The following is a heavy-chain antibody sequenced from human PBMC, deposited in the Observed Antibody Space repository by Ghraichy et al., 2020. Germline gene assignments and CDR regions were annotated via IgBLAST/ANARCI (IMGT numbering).Heavy chain of an antibody. J-gene: IGHJ6*02. CDR2: IYYSGST. Sequence: SETLSLTCTVSGGSISSYYWSWIRQPPGKGLEWIGYIYYSGSTNYNPSLKSRVTISVDTSKNQFSLKLSSVTAADTAVYYCRRGNECFGELSFLDVWGQGTTVTVSS. V-gene: IGHV4-59*01. D-gene: IGHD3-16*01. CDR1: GGSISSYY. CDR3: RRGNECFGELSFLDV.